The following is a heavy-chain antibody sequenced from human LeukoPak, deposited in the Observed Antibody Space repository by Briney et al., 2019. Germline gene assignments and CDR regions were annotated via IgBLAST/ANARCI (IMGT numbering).Heavy chain of an antibody. CDR2: ISYDGSNK. Sequence: RTGGSLRLPCAASGFTFSSYAMHWVRQAPGKGLEWVAVISYDGSNKYYADSVKGRFSISRDNSKNTLHLQMNSLRAEDTAVYYCARDLLDSVSYYYYGMDVWGQGTTVTVSS. J-gene: IGHJ6*02. D-gene: IGHD3-9*01. V-gene: IGHV3-30-3*01. CDR1: GFTFSSYA. CDR3: ARDLLDSVSYYYYGMDV.